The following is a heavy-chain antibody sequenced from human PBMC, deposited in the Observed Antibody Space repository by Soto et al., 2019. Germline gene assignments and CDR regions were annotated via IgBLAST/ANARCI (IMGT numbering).Heavy chain of an antibody. Sequence: PGESLKISCKGSGYSFTSYWIGWVRQMPGKGLEWMGIIYPGDSDTRYSPSFQGQVTISADKSISTAYLQWSSLKASDTAMYYCARTPIIAAAFGGYYYGMDVWGQGTTVTVSS. D-gene: IGHD6-13*01. CDR1: GYSFTSYW. V-gene: IGHV5-51*01. J-gene: IGHJ6*02. CDR3: ARTPIIAAAFGGYYYGMDV. CDR2: IYPGDSDT.